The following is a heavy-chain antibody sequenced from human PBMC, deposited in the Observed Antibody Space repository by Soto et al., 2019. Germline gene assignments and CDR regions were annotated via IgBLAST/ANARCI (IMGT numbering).Heavy chain of an antibody. D-gene: IGHD5-18*01. CDR2: IIPLFGTA. Sequence: ASVKVSCKDAGGTFSSYGISWLGQAPVQGLEWMGGIIPLFGTANYAKNFQGRVTITADESTRTAYMELSSTRYEDTAVYYCARAVVSVTWILIYGMHV. CDR3: ARAVVSVTWILIYGMHV. V-gene: IGHV1-69*13. J-gene: IGHJ6*01. CDR1: GGTFSSYG.